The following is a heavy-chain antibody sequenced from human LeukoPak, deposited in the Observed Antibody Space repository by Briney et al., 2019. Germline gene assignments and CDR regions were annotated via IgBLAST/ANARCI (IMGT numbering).Heavy chain of an antibody. D-gene: IGHD6-19*01. J-gene: IGHJ4*02. CDR1: GFSFSGHW. V-gene: IGHV3-74*01. CDR3: ARDRSGWYYFDY. Sequence: GGSLRLSCTASGFSFSGHWMHWARQLPGKGLVWVSRISPTGSTTSYADSVKGRFTISRDNAKNSLYLQMNSLRAEDTAVYYCARDRSGWYYFDYWGQGTLVTVSS. CDR2: ISPTGSTT.